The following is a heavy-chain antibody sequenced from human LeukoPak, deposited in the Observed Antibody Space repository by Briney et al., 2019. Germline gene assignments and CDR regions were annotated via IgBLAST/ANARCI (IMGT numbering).Heavy chain of an antibody. CDR3: AKLYSSSWEPHPLRKGDPFDI. CDR2: ISYDGSNK. V-gene: IGHV3-30*18. CDR1: GFTFSSYG. J-gene: IGHJ3*02. Sequence: PGGSLRLSCAASGFTFSSYGMHWVRQAPGKGLEWVAVISYDGSNKYYADSVKGRFTIPRDNSKNTLYLQMNSLRAEDTAVYYCAKLYSSSWEPHPLRKGDPFDIWGQGAMVTVSS. D-gene: IGHD6-13*01.